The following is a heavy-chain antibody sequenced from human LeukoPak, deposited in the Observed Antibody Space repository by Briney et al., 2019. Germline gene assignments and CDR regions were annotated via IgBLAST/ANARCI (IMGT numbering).Heavy chain of an antibody. CDR2: ISGSGGST. V-gene: IGHV3-23*01. Sequence: PGGSLRLSCGASGFTFSNYAMSWVRQAPGKGLEWVSSISGSGGSTDYADSVKGRFTMSRDNSRNTLYVQMNSLRAEDTAVYYCAKTDSSGYYYTHFNYWGQGTLVIVSS. CDR3: AKTDSSGYYYTHFNY. CDR1: GFTFSNYA. J-gene: IGHJ4*02. D-gene: IGHD3-22*01.